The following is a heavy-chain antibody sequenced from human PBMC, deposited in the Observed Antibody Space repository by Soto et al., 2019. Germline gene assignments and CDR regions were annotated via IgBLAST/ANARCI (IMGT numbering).Heavy chain of an antibody. J-gene: IGHJ6*02. V-gene: IGHV1-8*01. CDR2: MNPNSGNT. Sequence: QVQLVQSGAEVKKPGASVKVSCKASGYTFTSSDINWVRQSTGQGLEWMGWMNPNSGNTGYARKFHGRVTMTRSTSISTAYMELSSLRSEDTAVYYCARRGYSSSWYYYYYYGMDVWGQGTTVTVSS. CDR3: ARRGYSSSWYYYYYYGMDV. D-gene: IGHD6-13*01. CDR1: GYTFTSSD.